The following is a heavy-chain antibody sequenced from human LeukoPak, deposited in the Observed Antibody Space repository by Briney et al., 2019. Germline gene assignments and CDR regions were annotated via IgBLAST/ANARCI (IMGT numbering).Heavy chain of an antibody. CDR3: ARDIGYCSSTSCPFDY. Sequence: GGSLRLSCAASGFTFDDYGMSWVRQAPGKGLEWVSGINWNGGSTGYADSVKGRFTISRDNAKNSLYLQMNSLRAEDTALYYCARDIGYCSSTSCPFDYWGQGTLVTVSS. CDR2: INWNGGST. D-gene: IGHD2-2*01. CDR1: GFTFDDYG. J-gene: IGHJ4*02. V-gene: IGHV3-20*04.